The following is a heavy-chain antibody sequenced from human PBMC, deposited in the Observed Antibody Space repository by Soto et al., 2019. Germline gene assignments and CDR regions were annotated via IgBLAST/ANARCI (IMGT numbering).Heavy chain of an antibody. CDR1: GFTFSNAW. Sequence: EVQLVESGGGLVKPGGSLRLSCAASGFTFSNAWMNWVRQAPGKGLEWVGRIKSKTDGGTTDYAAPVKGRFTISRDDSKNTLYLQMNSLKTEDTAVYYCTTYEINDYGDYGEGWYYGMDVWGQGTTVTVSS. D-gene: IGHD4-17*01. CDR3: TTYEINDYGDYGEGWYYGMDV. CDR2: IKSKTDGGTT. V-gene: IGHV3-15*07. J-gene: IGHJ6*02.